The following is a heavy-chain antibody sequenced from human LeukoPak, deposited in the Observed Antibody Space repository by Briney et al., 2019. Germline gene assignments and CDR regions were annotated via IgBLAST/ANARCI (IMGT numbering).Heavy chain of an antibody. CDR1: GGSFSGYY. CDR3: AREGGYNWNYALDY. CDR2: INHSGST. D-gene: IGHD1-7*01. Sequence: SETLSLTCAVYGGSFSGYYWSRIRQPPGKGLEWIGEINHSGSTNYNPSLKSRVTISVDTSKNQFSLKLSSVTAADTAVYYCAREGGYNWNYALDYWGQGTLVTVSS. J-gene: IGHJ4*02. V-gene: IGHV4-34*01.